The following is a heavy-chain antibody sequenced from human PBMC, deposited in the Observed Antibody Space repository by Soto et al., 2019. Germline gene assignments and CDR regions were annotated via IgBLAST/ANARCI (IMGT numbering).Heavy chain of an antibody. CDR1: GFTFSTYA. D-gene: IGHD6-13*01. Sequence: QVQLVESGGGVVQPGRSLRLSCAASGFTFSTYAMNWVRQAPGKGLEWVAAISYDASNKYYAGSVKGRFTISRDNYKNTLYLQMNSLRTEDTAMYYCARWVYVFDYWGQGTLVTVSS. J-gene: IGHJ4*02. CDR2: ISYDASNK. CDR3: ARWVYVFDY. V-gene: IGHV3-30-3*01.